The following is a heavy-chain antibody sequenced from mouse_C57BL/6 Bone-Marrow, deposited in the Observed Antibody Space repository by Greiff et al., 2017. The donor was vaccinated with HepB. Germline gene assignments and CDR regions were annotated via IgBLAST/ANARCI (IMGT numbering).Heavy chain of an antibody. CDR2: IYPGSGST. V-gene: IGHV1-55*01. CDR1: GYTFTSYW. Sequence: QVQLQQPGAELVKPGASVKMSCKASGYTFTSYWITWVKQRPGQGLEWIGDIYPGSGSTNYNEKFKSKATLTVDTSSSTAYMQLSSLTSADSAVYYCARWARQLRLPFDYWGQGTTLTVAS. D-gene: IGHD3-2*02. J-gene: IGHJ2*01. CDR3: ARWARQLRLPFDY.